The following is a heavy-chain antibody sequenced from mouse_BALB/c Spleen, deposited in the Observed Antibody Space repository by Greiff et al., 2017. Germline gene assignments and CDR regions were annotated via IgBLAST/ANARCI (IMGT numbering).Heavy chain of an antibody. J-gene: IGHJ2*01. V-gene: IGHV3-6*02. Sequence: DVKLEESGPGLVKPSQSLSLTCSVTGYSITSGYYWNLIRQFPGNKLEWMGYISYDGSNNYNPSLKNRISITRDTSKNQFFLKLNSVTTEDTATDYCAREDYDASYLDYWGQGTTLTVSS. CDR2: ISYDGSN. CDR3: AREDYDASYLDY. CDR1: GYSITSGYY. D-gene: IGHD2-4*01.